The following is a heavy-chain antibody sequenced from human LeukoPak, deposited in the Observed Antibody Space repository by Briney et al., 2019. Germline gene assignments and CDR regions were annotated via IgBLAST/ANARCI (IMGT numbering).Heavy chain of an antibody. CDR3: AKIDGYSYGPDAFDI. CDR2: ISGSGGST. Sequence: GGSLRLSCAASGFTFSSYAMSWVRQAPGKGLESVSAISGSGGSTYYADSVKGRFTISRDNSKNTLYLQMNSLRAEDTAVYYCAKIDGYSYGPDAFDIWGQGTMVTVSS. V-gene: IGHV3-23*01. D-gene: IGHD5-18*01. J-gene: IGHJ3*02. CDR1: GFTFSSYA.